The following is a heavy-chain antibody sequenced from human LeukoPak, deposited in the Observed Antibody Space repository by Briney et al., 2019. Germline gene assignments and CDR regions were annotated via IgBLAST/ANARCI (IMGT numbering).Heavy chain of an antibody. V-gene: IGHV3-21*01. J-gene: IGHJ4*02. CDR2: ISSSSYI. D-gene: IGHD3/OR15-3a*01. CDR3: ARDRGWDWSPGPFDY. CDR1: GFTFSSYS. Sequence: PGGSLRLSCAASGFTFSSYSMNWVRQAPGKGLEWVSSISSSSYIYYADSVKGRFTISRDNAKNSLYLQMNSLRAEDTAVYYCARDRGWDWSPGPFDYWGQGTLVTVSS.